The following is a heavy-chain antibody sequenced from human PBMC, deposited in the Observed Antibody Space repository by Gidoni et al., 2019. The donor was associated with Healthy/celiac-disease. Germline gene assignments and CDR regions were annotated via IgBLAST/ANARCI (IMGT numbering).Heavy chain of an antibody. CDR1: GGSFSGYY. CDR2: INHSGST. J-gene: IGHJ6*02. CDR3: ARVLLLWFGELSNYYYGMDV. Sequence: QVQLQQWGAGLLKPSETLSLTCAVYGGSFSGYYWRWIRQPPGKGLEWIGEINHSGSTNYNPSLKSRVPISVDTSKNQFSLKLSSVTAADTAVYYCARVLLLWFGELSNYYYGMDVWGQGTTVTVSS. D-gene: IGHD3-10*01. V-gene: IGHV4-34*01.